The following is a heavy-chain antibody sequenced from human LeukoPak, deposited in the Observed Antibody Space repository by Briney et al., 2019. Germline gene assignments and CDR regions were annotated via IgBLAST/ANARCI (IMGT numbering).Heavy chain of an antibody. CDR1: GGSISSYY. CDR3: ARQGRFGELLLGD. CDR2: IYYSGST. V-gene: IGHV4-59*01. Sequence: SETLSLTCTVSGGSISSYYWSWIRQPPGKGLEWIGYIYYSGSTNYNPSLKSRVTISVDTSKNQFSLKLSSVTAADTAVYYCARQGRFGELLLGDWGQGTLVTVSS. J-gene: IGHJ4*02. D-gene: IGHD3-10*01.